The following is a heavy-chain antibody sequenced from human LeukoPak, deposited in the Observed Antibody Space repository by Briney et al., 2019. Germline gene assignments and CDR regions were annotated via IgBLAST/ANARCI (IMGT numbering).Heavy chain of an antibody. CDR3: ARGRYSGYVFDY. CDR2: IYSGGST. D-gene: IGHD5-12*01. CDR1: GFTVSSNY. J-gene: IGHJ4*02. Sequence: GGSLRLSCAASGFTVSSNYMSWVRQAPGKGLEWVSVIYSGGSTYYADSVKGRFTISRDSSKNTLYLQMNSLRAEDTAVYYCARGRYSGYVFDYWGQGTLVTVSS. V-gene: IGHV3-53*01.